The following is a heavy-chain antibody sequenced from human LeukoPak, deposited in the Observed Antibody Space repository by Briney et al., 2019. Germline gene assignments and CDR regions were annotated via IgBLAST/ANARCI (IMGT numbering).Heavy chain of an antibody. J-gene: IGHJ4*02. D-gene: IGHD4-17*01. Sequence: GGSLRLSCAASGFTFSSYSMNWVRQAPGKGLERVSYISSSSSTIYYADSVKGRFTISRDNAKNSLYLQMNSLRAEDTAVYYCARDLVVLGDPGDYWGQGTLVTVSS. CDR3: ARDLVVLGDPGDY. V-gene: IGHV3-48*01. CDR1: GFTFSSYS. CDR2: ISSSSSTI.